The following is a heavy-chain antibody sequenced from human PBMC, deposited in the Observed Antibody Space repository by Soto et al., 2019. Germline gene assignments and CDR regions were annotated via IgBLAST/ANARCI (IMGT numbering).Heavy chain of an antibody. CDR1: GYTFTSYY. CDR3: ASTSLAAGYYGMDV. D-gene: IGHD2-15*01. V-gene: IGHV1-2*04. J-gene: IGHJ6*02. CDR2: INPSSGGT. Sequence: ASVKVSCKASGYTFTSYYMHWVRQAPGQGLEWMGRINPSSGGTNYAQKFQGWVTMTRDTSISTAYMELSRLRSDDTAVYYCASTSLAAGYYGMDVWGQGTTVTVSS.